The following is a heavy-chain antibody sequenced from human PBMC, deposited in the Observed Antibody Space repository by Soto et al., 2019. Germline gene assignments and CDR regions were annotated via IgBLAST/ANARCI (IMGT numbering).Heavy chain of an antibody. Sequence: WETVSVTCVVYGGASGRYCWSWSRQPPGKGLEWVGEINQSGSSNYKPSLKSRVTISVDTSKNQFSLKPSSVTAAETDVYYCARGRFKGSGSYPPYNLFAPSGQGTPVTVS. CDR1: GGASGRYC. D-gene: IGHD3-10*01. CDR3: ARGRFKGSGSYPPYNLFAP. V-gene: IGHV4-34*01. J-gene: IGHJ5*02. CDR2: INQSGSS.